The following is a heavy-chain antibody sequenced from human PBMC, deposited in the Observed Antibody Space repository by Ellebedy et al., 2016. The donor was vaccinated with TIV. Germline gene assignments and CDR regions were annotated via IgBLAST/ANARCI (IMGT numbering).Heavy chain of an antibody. Sequence: PGGSLRLSCVASGLQFSDYAMTWVRRAPGKGLEWVSGISDSGGRTYYAESLRGRFSVSRDNGHNAVYLHISSLRQDDTAIYYCAAAQMWVGESQPWEGLHIWGQGTIITVSS. D-gene: IGHD3-10*01. J-gene: IGHJ3*02. V-gene: IGHV3-23*01. CDR3: AAAQMWVGESQPWEGLHI. CDR2: ISDSGGRT. CDR1: GLQFSDYA.